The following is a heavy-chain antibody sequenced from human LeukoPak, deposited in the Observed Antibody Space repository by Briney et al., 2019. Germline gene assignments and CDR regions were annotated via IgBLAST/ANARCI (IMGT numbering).Heavy chain of an antibody. D-gene: IGHD2-2*01. CDR1: GGSISSGDYY. V-gene: IGHV4-30-4*01. CDR2: IYYSGST. Sequence: PSQTLSLTCTVSGGSISSGDYYWSWIRQPPGKGLEWIGYIYYSGSTYYNPSLKSRVTISVDTSKNQFSLKLSSVTAADTAVYYCARDHCSSTSCFSTEFDPWGQGTLVTVSS. CDR3: ARDHCSSTSCFSTEFDP. J-gene: IGHJ5*02.